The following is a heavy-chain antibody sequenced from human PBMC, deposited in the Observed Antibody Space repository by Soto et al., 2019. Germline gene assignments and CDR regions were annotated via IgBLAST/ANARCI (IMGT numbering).Heavy chain of an antibody. CDR1: GFTFSSYS. CDR3: ARSYYYDSSGYYYLNGAFDI. Sequence: GGSLRLSCAASGFTFSSYSMNWVRQAPGKGLEWVSSISSSSSYIYYADSVKGRFTISRDNAKNSLYLQMNSLRAEDMAVYYCARSYYYDSSGYYYLNGAFDIWGQGTMVTVSS. J-gene: IGHJ3*02. CDR2: ISSSSSYI. V-gene: IGHV3-21*01. D-gene: IGHD3-22*01.